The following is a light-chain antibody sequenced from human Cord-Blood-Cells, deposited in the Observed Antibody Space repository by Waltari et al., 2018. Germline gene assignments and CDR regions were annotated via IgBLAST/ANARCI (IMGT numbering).Light chain of an antibody. J-gene: IGLJ1*01. CDR3: CSYAGSSTYV. Sequence: QSALTQPASVSGSPGQSITISCTGTSSDVGSSNLVSWYQQHPGKAPTLMIYGGSKRPSGFSNRFSGSKSGNTASLTISGLQAEDEADYYCCSYAGSSTYVFGTGTKVTVL. V-gene: IGLV2-23*01. CDR1: SSDVGSSNL. CDR2: GGS.